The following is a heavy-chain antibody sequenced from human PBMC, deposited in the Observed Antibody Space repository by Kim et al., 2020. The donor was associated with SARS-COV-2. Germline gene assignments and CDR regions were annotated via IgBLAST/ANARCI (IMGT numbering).Heavy chain of an antibody. CDR1: GFTFAAYD. Sequence: GGSLRLSCEVSGFTFAAYDMHWVRQAPGKGLEWVSGISWNSGSIGYADSVKGRFTISRDNAKRSLYLQMNSLRGEDTALYFCARNMWADVVTAVDVWGKGTTVSVSS. V-gene: IGHV3-9*01. D-gene: IGHD2-21*02. CDR2: ISWNSGSI. J-gene: IGHJ6*04. CDR3: ARNMWADVVTAVDV.